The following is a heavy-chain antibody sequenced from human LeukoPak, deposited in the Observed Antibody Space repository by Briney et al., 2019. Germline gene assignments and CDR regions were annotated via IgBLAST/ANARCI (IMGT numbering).Heavy chain of an antibody. Sequence: SETLSLTCTVSGYSISSGYYWGWIRQPPGKGLEWIGYIYYSGSTNYNPSLKSRVTISVDTSKNQSSLKLSSVTAADTAVYYCARGSFASPNYYMDVWGKGTTVTISS. J-gene: IGHJ6*03. CDR3: ARGSFASPNYYMDV. V-gene: IGHV4-61*01. CDR1: GYSISSGYY. D-gene: IGHD2-15*01. CDR2: IYYSGST.